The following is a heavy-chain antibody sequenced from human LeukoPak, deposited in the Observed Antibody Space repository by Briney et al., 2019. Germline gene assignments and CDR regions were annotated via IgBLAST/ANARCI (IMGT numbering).Heavy chain of an antibody. Sequence: GGTLRLSCAASGFTFSSYSMSWVRQAPGKGLEWVSYISGGTGTIYYADSVKGRFTISRDNAKNSLFLQMNSLRAEDTAVYYCARDMKPDAFDIWGQGTMVTVSS. CDR3: ARDMKPDAFDI. CDR2: ISGGTGTI. V-gene: IGHV3-48*01. D-gene: IGHD3-16*01. J-gene: IGHJ3*02. CDR1: GFTFSSYS.